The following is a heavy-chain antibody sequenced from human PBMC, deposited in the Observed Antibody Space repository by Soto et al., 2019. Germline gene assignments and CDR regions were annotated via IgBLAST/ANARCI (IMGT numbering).Heavy chain of an antibody. CDR3: ARGAGGLFGTNDAFDI. CDR1: GGTVSSYA. D-gene: IGHD3-3*01. V-gene: IGHV1-69*01. J-gene: IGHJ3*02. Sequence: QVQLVQSGAEVKKPGSSVKVSCKASGGTVSSYAISWVRQAPGQGLEWMGGIIPIFGTANYAQKFQGRVTITADESTSTAYMELSSLRSEDTAVYYCARGAGGLFGTNDAFDIWGQGTMVTVSS. CDR2: IIPIFGTA.